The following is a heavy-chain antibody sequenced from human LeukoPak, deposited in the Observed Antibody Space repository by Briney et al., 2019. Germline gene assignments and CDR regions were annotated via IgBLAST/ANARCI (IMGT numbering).Heavy chain of an antibody. Sequence: SEKLSLTGSGSSFSISSYYWSWIRQPPGKGLKWRGYIYYNRNSNYSPSVNSGLTLSLDRHKNEFSLQLSEVTAADTAMYYCARRGSGLAWFDPWGQGTLVTVSS. D-gene: IGHD2-15*01. CDR1: SFSISSYY. V-gene: IGHV4-59*08. J-gene: IGHJ5*02. CDR3: ARRGSGLAWFDP. CDR2: IYYNRNS.